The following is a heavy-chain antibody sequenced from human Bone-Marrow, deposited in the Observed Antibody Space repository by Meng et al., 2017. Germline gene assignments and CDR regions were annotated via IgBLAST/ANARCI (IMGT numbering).Heavy chain of an antibody. CDR3: ARTAAMWV. Sequence: GSLRLSCAVSGYSISSGYYWGWIRQPPGKGLEWIGSIYHSGSTYYNPSLKSRVTISVDTSKNQFSLKLSSVTAADTAVYYCARTAAMWVWGQGTLVTVSS. J-gene: IGHJ4*02. V-gene: IGHV4-38-2*01. CDR2: IYHSGST. CDR1: GYSISSGYY. D-gene: IGHD2-2*01.